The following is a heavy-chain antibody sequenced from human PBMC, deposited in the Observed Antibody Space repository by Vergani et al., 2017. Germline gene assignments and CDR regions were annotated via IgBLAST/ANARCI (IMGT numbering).Heavy chain of an antibody. CDR1: GGTFSSYT. CDR3: ARGGYGDYLTGSGCDP. J-gene: IGHJ5*02. D-gene: IGHD4-17*01. V-gene: IGHV1-69*02. Sequence: QVQLVQSGAEVKKPGSSVKVSCKASGGTFSSYTISWVRQAPGQGLEWMGRIIPILGIANYAQKFQGRVTITADKSTSTAYMELSSLRSEDTAVYYCARGGYGDYLTGSGCDPWGQGTLVTVSS. CDR2: IIPILGIA.